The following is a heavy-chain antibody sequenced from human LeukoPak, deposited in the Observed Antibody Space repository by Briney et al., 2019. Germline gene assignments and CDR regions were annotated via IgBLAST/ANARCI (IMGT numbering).Heavy chain of an antibody. J-gene: IGHJ4*02. D-gene: IGHD3-16*01. Sequence: ASETLSLTCTVSSGSISSDYWSWIRQPPGKGLEWIGYISYSGSANYNPSLKTRVTISIDKSKNQFSLKMTSVTAADTAVYYCARTLRGQNYYGYPDYWGQGTLVTVSS. CDR3: ARTLRGQNYYGYPDY. V-gene: IGHV4-59*01. CDR1: SGSISSDY. CDR2: ISYSGSA.